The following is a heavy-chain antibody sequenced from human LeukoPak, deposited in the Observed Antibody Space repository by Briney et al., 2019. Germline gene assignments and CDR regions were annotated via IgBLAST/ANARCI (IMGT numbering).Heavy chain of an antibody. CDR1: GFTFGDYA. CDR2: IRSKAYGGTT. D-gene: IGHD2-21*01. CDR3: TRDSDEGWFDP. J-gene: IGHJ5*02. V-gene: IGHV3-49*03. Sequence: GGSLRLSCTASGFTFGDYAMSWFRQAPGKGLEWVGFIRSKAYGGTTEYAASVKGRFTISRDDSKSIAYLQMNSLKTEDTAVYYCTRDSDEGWFDPWGQGTLVTVSS.